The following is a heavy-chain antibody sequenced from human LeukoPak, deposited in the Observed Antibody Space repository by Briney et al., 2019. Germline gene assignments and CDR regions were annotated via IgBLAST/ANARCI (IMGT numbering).Heavy chain of an antibody. Sequence: PSETLSLTCTVSGGSISSYYWSWIRQPPGKGLEWIGYIYYSGSTNYNPSLKSRVTISVDTSKNQFSLKLSSVTAADTAVYYCARHPFGRTYYFDYWGQETLVTVYS. D-gene: IGHD1-14*01. V-gene: IGHV4-59*08. CDR1: GGSISSYY. J-gene: IGHJ4*02. CDR2: IYYSGST. CDR3: ARHPFGRTYYFDY.